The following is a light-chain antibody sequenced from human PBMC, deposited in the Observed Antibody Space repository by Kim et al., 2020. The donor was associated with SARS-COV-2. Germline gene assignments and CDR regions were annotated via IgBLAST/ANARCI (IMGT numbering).Light chain of an antibody. Sequence: SVSPGQTASITCSGDKLGNKYASWYQQKPGQSPLLVIYQDTKRPSGIPERFSGSNSGDTATLTISGTQAMDEADYYCQAWDTSSVVFGGGTQLTVL. V-gene: IGLV3-1*01. CDR2: QDT. J-gene: IGLJ2*01. CDR1: KLGNKY. CDR3: QAWDTSSVV.